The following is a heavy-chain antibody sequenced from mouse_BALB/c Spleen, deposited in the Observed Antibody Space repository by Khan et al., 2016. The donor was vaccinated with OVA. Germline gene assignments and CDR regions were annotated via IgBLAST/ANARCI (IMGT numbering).Heavy chain of an antibody. CDR2: IWSDGST. CDR3: ARQPYYHYNIMDY. D-gene: IGHD2-10*01. V-gene: IGHV2-6-1*01. CDR1: GFSLTIYG. Sequence: QVQLKESGPGLAAPSQSLSITCTISGFSLTIYGVHWIRQPPGKGLEWLVVIWSDGSTTYNSALQSRLTITKDNSQSQVFLKMNGLQTDDTAIYFCARQPYYHYNIMDYWGQGTSVPVSS. J-gene: IGHJ4*01.